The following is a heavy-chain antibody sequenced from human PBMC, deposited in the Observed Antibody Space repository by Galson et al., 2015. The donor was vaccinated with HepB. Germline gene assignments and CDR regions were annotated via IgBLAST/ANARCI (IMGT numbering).Heavy chain of an antibody. CDR2: ISYDGSNK. CDR3: AKDWGSGSYRTFDY. D-gene: IGHD1-26*01. CDR1: GFTFSSYG. V-gene: IGHV3-30*18. Sequence: SLRLSCAASGFTFSSYGMHWVRQAPGKGLEWVAVISYDGSNKYYADSVRGRFTISRDNSKNTLYLRMNSLRAEDTAVYYCAKDWGSGSYRTFDYWGQGTLVTVSS. J-gene: IGHJ4*02.